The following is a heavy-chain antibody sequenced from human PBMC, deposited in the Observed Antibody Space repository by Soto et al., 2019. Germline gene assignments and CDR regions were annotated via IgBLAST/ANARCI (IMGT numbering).Heavy chain of an antibody. CDR3: ASQSNYYDSSGIPLPYDAFDI. Sequence: PGGSLRLSCAASGFTFSSYAMSWVRQAPGKGLEWVSAISGSGGSTYYADSVKGRFTISRDNSKNTLYLQMDSLRAEDTAVYYCASQSNYYDSSGIPLPYDAFDIRCQGTMVTVSS. D-gene: IGHD3-22*01. CDR1: GFTFSSYA. V-gene: IGHV3-23*01. CDR2: ISGSGGST. J-gene: IGHJ3*02.